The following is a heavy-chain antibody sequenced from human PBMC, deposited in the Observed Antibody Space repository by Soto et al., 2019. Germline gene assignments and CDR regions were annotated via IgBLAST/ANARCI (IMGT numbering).Heavy chain of an antibody. CDR3: ARDRRDVSWGYGAYGMAV. CDR2: ISAYNGNT. V-gene: IGHV1-18*01. CDR1: GYTFTSYG. Sequence: QVQLVQSGAEVKKPGASVKVSCKASGYTFTSYGISWVRQAPGQGLEWMGWISAYNGNTNYAQKLQGRVTMTTDTSTSTAYMELRSLRSDDTAVYYCARDRRDVSWGYGAYGMAVWGQGTTVTVSS. D-gene: IGHD4-17*01. J-gene: IGHJ6*02.